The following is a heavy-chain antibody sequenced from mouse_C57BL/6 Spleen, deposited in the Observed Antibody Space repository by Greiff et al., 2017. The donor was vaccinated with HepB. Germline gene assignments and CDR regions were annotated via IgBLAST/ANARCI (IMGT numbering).Heavy chain of an antibody. CDR2: IWTGGGT. V-gene: IGHV2-9-1*01. CDR1: GFSLTSYA. J-gene: IGHJ4*01. D-gene: IGHD2-3*01. Sequence: QVQLQQSGPGLVAPSQSLSITCTVSGFSLTSYAISWVRQPPGKGLEWLGVIWTGGGTNYNSALKSRLSISKDNSKSQVFLKMNSLQTDDTARYYCASSSSMMVTRYYAMDYWGQGTSVTVSS. CDR3: ASSSSMMVTRYYAMDY.